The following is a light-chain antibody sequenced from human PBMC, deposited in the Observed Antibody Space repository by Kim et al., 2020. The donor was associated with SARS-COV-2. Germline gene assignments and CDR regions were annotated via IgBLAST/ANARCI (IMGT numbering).Light chain of an antibody. J-gene: IGLJ1*01. CDR3: SSYTSSSLYV. V-gene: IGLV2-18*02. CDR1: SSDVGSYDR. CDR2: EVS. Sequence: GQSVTLSCTGTSSDVGSYDRVSWYQQSPGTAPKLMVYEVSYRPSGVADRFSGSKSGNTASLTISGLQAEDEADYYCSSYTSSSLYVFGTGTKVTVL.